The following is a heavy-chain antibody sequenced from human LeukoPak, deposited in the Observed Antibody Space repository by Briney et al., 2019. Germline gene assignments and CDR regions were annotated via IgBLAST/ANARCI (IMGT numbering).Heavy chain of an antibody. Sequence: SETLSLTCTFSGGSIGSYYGIWIGQPPGKGLEWIGNIFYSGSTNYNPYLKSRVTISVDTSKNQFSLRLSSVSAADTAVYYCARDFSGSHYFADWGQGTLVTVSS. V-gene: IGHV4-59*01. CDR1: GGSIGSYY. D-gene: IGHD1-26*01. CDR2: IFYSGST. J-gene: IGHJ4*02. CDR3: ARDFSGSHYFAD.